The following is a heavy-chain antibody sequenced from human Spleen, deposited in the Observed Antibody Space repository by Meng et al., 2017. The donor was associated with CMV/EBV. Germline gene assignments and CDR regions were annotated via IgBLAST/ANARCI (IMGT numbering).Heavy chain of an antibody. CDR3: ASGQDNYGGNVPLFDY. D-gene: IGHD4-23*01. CDR1: GFTFSVYS. J-gene: IGHJ4*02. Sequence: GGSLRLSCAASGFTFSVYSMNWVRQAPGKGLEWVAVISYDGSNKYYADSVKGRFTISRDNSKNTLYLQMNSLRAEDTAVYYCASGQDNYGGNVPLFDYWGQGTLVTVSS. V-gene: IGHV3-30*03. CDR2: ISYDGSNK.